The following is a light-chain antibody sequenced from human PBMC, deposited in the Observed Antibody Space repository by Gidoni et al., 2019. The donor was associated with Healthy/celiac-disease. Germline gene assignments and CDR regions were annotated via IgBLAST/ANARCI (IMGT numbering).Light chain of an antibody. J-gene: IGKJ5*01. CDR1: QSVSSY. CDR3: QQRSNWIT. V-gene: IGKV3-11*01. Sequence: EIVLTQSPATLSLSPGERATLSCRASQSVSSYLAWYQQQPGQAPRLLIYDASNRATGIPARFSVRGSGTDFTLTISSLEPEDFAVYYCQQRSNWITFGQGTRLEI. CDR2: DAS.